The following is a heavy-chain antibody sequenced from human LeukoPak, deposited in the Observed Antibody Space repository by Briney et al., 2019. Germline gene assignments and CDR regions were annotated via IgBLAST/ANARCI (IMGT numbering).Heavy chain of an antibody. D-gene: IGHD2-2*01. J-gene: IGHJ4*02. CDR1: GFTFSSYG. CDR3: AKDFLPSDGTRGDY. CDR2: ISYDGSNK. V-gene: IGHV3-30*18. Sequence: PGRSLRLSCAASGFTFSSYGMHWVRQAPGKGLEWVAVISYDGSNKYYADSVKGRFTISRDNSKNALYLQMNSLRAEDTAVYYCAKDFLPSDGTRGDYWGQGTLVTVSS.